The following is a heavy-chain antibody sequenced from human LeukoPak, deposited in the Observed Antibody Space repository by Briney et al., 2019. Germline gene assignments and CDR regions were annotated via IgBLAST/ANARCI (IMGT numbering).Heavy chain of an antibody. V-gene: IGHV3-30*18. D-gene: IGHD3-10*01. CDR1: GFPFPNNS. J-gene: IGHJ6*01. CDR2: ISYDGGNK. CDR3: AKDYYGSGSHRVGMDV. Sequence: QPGGSLRLSCAPSGFPFPNNSMHWLHQAPTKGLEWVAIISYDGGNKYYADSVKGRFSISRDNSKNTLYLQMNSLRSEDTAVYYCAKDYYGSGSHRVGMDVWGKGTTVTVSS.